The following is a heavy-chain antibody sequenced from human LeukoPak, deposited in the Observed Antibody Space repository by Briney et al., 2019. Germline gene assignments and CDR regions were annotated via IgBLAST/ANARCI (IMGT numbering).Heavy chain of an antibody. D-gene: IGHD2-2*01. CDR1: GYTFTSYD. CDR3: ARVRGYCSSTSCRRKVNPHNWFDP. CDR2: MNPNSVNT. J-gene: IGHJ5*02. Sequence: ASVKVSCKASGYTFTSYDINWVRQATGQGLEWMGWMNPNSVNTGYAQKFQGRVTMTRNTFISTVYMELSRLRSEDTAVYYCARVRGYCSSTSCRRKVNPHNWFDPWGQGTLVTVSS. V-gene: IGHV1-8*01.